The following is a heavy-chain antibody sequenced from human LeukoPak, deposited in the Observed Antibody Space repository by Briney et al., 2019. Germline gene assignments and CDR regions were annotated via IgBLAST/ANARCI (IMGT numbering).Heavy chain of an antibody. Sequence: GGSLRLSCACSGFTFSSYAMNWVRQAPGKGLEWVSSISSSSTYIYYVDSVKGRFTISRDNAKNSLYLQMNSLRPEDTAVYYCTTAPDSMDCWGQGTLVTVSS. D-gene: IGHD3-3*01. J-gene: IGHJ4*02. CDR2: ISSSSTYI. V-gene: IGHV3-21*03. CDR3: TTAPDSMDC. CDR1: GFTFSSYA.